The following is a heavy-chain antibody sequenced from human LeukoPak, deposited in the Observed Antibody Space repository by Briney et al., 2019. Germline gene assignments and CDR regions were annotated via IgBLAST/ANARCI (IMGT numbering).Heavy chain of an antibody. D-gene: IGHD1-26*01. CDR2: INSDGSST. CDR1: GFTFSNYW. J-gene: IGHJ4*02. CDR3: ARGLYSGSYYSDY. V-gene: IGHV3-74*01. Sequence: GGSLRLSCAASGFTFSNYWMHWVRQAPGRGLVWVSRINSDGSSTSYADSVKGRFTISRDNTKNTLYLQMNSLRAEDTAVYYCARGLYSGSYYSDYWGQGTLATVSS.